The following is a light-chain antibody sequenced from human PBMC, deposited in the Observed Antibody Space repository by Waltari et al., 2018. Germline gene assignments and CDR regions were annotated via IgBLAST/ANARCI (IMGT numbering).Light chain of an antibody. J-gene: IGLJ3*02. CDR1: SSDIGPYDY. CDR3: SSFTTRSTWV. CDR2: DVT. V-gene: IGLV2-14*03. Sequence: QFALTQPPSVSGSPGQSITISCTGTSSDIGPYDYVSWYQQHPGEAPKLILYDVTHRPSGVPNRFSGSKSDNTASLTISGLQAEDESDYYCSSFTTRSTWVFGGGTKLTVL.